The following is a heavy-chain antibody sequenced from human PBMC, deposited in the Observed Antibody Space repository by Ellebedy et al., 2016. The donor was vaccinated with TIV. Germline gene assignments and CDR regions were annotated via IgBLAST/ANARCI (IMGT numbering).Heavy chain of an antibody. CDR2: VYSSGRT. J-gene: IGHJ3*02. Sequence: MPSETLSLTCSLSGGFISSYYWTWIRQPAGKGLEWIGRVYSSGRTNYKPSLESRVPMSVDTSKNQFSLRLTSVTAADTAVYYCARDPHIPEVGFPEDAFDIWGQGAMVTVSS. CDR3: ARDPHIPEVGFPEDAFDI. V-gene: IGHV4-4*07. D-gene: IGHD2-2*01. CDR1: GGFISSYY.